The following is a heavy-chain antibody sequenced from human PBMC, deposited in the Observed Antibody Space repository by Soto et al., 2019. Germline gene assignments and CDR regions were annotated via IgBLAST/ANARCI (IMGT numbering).Heavy chain of an antibody. Sequence: SETLSLTCAVYGGSFSGYYWSWIRQPPGKGLEWIGEINHSGSTNYNPSLKSRVTISVDTSKNQFSLKLSSVTAADTAVYYCARLVVVVAATTHIDYWGQGTLVTVSS. CDR3: ARLVVVVAATTHIDY. CDR2: INHSGST. CDR1: GGSFSGYY. D-gene: IGHD2-15*01. J-gene: IGHJ4*02. V-gene: IGHV4-34*01.